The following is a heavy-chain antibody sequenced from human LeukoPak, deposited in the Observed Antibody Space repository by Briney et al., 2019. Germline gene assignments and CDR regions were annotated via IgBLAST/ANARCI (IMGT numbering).Heavy chain of an antibody. D-gene: IGHD2-15*01. CDR2: IIPIFGTA. CDR3: ARVGYCSGGSCRPAYYYMDV. V-gene: IGHV1-69*05. J-gene: IGHJ6*03. CDR1: GGTFSSYA. Sequence: GASVKVSCKASGGTFSSYAISWVRQAPGQGLEWMGGIIPIFGTANYAQKFQGRVTITTDESTSTAYMELSSLRSEDTAVYYCARVGYCSGGSCRPAYYYMDVWGKGTTVTASS.